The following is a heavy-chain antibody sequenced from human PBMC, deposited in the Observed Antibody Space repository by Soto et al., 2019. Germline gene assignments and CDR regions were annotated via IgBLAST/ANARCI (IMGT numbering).Heavy chain of an antibody. V-gene: IGHV1-3*04. CDR1: GYTFSHYA. CDR3: ARDVPKLGYTYFSYYFGMDV. J-gene: IGHJ6*02. D-gene: IGHD1-1*01. Sequence: ASVKVSCKTSGYTFSHYAIHWVRQAPGQRLEWMGWINTGNGDTKYSQALQGRVTITTDTSARTANVELSSLTSEDSAVYYCARDVPKLGYTYFSYYFGMDVWGQGTTVTVSS. CDR2: INTGNGDT.